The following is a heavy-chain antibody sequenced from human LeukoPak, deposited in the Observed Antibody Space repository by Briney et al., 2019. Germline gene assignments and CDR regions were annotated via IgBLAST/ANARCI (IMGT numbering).Heavy chain of an antibody. CDR1: GYTFTSYD. D-gene: IGHD3-10*01. Sequence: ASVKVSCKASGYTFTSYDINWVRQATGQGLEWMGWMNPNSGNTGYAQKFQGRVTITRNTSISTAYMELSSLRSEDTAVYYCARGRYYYGSGSLDYMDVWGKGTTVTVSS. V-gene: IGHV1-8*03. CDR3: ARGRYYYGSGSLDYMDV. J-gene: IGHJ6*03. CDR2: MNPNSGNT.